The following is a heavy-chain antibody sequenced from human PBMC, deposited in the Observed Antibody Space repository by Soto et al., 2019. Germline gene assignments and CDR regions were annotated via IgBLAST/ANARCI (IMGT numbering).Heavy chain of an antibody. CDR3: AAASEMATITPAFDY. CDR2: IVVGSGNT. V-gene: IGHV1-58*02. CDR1: GFTFTSSA. D-gene: IGHD5-12*01. J-gene: IGHJ4*02. Sequence: QMQLVQSGPEVKKPGTSVKVSCKASGFTFTSSAMQWVRQARGQRLEWIGWIVVGSGNTNYAQKFQERVTITRDMSTSTAYMELSSLRSEDTAVYYCAAASEMATITPAFDYWGQGTLVTVSS.